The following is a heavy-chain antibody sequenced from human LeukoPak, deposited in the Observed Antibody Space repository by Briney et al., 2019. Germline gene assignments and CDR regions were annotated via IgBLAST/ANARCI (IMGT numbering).Heavy chain of an antibody. CDR3: ARRADIVVVPSAMLGLYFDY. Sequence: GGSLRLSCAASGFTFSSYAMSWVRQAPGKGLEWVSAISGSGGSTYYADSVKGRFTISRDNSKNTLYLQMNSLRAEDTAVYYCARRADIVVVPSAMLGLYFDYWGQGTLVTVSS. J-gene: IGHJ4*02. V-gene: IGHV3-23*01. D-gene: IGHD2-2*01. CDR1: GFTFSSYA. CDR2: ISGSGGST.